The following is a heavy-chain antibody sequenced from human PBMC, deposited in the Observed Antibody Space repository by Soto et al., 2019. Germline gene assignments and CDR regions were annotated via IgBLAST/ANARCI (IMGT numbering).Heavy chain of an antibody. Sequence: SETLSLTCTVSGASVSNGYWSWIRQPPGKGLEWIGYIYYSGSTNYNPSLKSRVTISVDTSKNQFSLKLSSVTAADTAVYYCARDRTTXFDYWGQGTLVTVSS. CDR3: ARDRTTXFDY. D-gene: IGHD4-17*01. CDR1: GASVSNGY. J-gene: IGHJ4*02. V-gene: IGHV4-59*02. CDR2: IYYSGST.